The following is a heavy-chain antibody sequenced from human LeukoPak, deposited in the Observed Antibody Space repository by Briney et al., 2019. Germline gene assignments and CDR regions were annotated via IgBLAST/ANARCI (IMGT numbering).Heavy chain of an antibody. V-gene: IGHV1-46*01. CDR3: ASGDYVWGSYRYTPSDY. Sequence: GASVKVSCKASGYTFTSYYMHWVRQAPGQGLEWMGIINPSGGSTSYAQKFQGRVTMTRDTSTSTVYMELSSLRSEDTAVYYCASGDYVWGSYRYTPSDYWGQGTLVTVSS. CDR2: INPSGGST. J-gene: IGHJ4*02. D-gene: IGHD3-16*02. CDR1: GYTFTSYY.